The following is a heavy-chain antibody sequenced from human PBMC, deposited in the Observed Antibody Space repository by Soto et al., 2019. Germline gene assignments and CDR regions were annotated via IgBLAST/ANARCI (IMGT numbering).Heavy chain of an antibody. V-gene: IGHV3-9*01. J-gene: IGHJ3*02. CDR1: GFTCDDYA. CDR2: ISWNSGST. Sequence: GGSLRLSCAASGFTCDDYAMYWVRQVPGKGLEWVSGISWNSGSTYYADSVKGRFTISRDNSKNTLFLQMNSLRAEDTAEYYCARRYYGGNSQAFDIWGQGTMVTVSS. D-gene: IGHD4-17*01. CDR3: ARRYYGGNSQAFDI.